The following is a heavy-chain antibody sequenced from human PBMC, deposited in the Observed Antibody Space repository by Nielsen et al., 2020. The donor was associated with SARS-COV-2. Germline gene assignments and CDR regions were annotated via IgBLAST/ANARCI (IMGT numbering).Heavy chain of an antibody. D-gene: IGHD1-14*01. CDR3: ARGTRGYYGMDV. Sequence: ASVKVSCKTSGYSFTTYAMIWVRQAPGQGLEWMGWLNTNSGDPTYAQGFTGRFVFSLDTSVSTAYLEITFLKAEDTAVYYCARGTRGYYGMDVWGQGTTVSVSS. CDR1: GYSFTTYA. J-gene: IGHJ6*02. V-gene: IGHV7-4-1*02. CDR2: LNTNSGDP.